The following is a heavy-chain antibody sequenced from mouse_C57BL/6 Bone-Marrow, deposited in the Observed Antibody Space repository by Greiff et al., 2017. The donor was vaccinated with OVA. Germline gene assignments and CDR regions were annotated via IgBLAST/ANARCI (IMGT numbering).Heavy chain of an antibody. CDR1: GYAFTNYL. V-gene: IGHV1-54*01. J-gene: IGHJ2*01. D-gene: IGHD1-1*01. CDR2: INPGSGGT. Sequence: QVQLQQSGAELVRPGTSVKVSCKASGYAFTNYLIEWVKQRPGQGLEWIGVINPGSGGTNYNEKFKGKATLTADKSSSTAYMQLSSLTSEDSAVYFCASGDYYGSRYYFDYWGQGTTLTVSS. CDR3: ASGDYYGSRYYFDY.